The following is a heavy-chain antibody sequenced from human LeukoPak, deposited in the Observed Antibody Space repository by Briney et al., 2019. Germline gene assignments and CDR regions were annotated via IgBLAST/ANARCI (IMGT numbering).Heavy chain of an antibody. D-gene: IGHD1-26*01. Sequence: ASVKVSCKASGYTFTSYDINWVRQATGQGLEWRGWMNPNRGNTGYAQKFQGRVTMTRNTSISAAYMELSSLRSEDTAVYYCASSYSVTYYYYYGMDVWGQGTTVTVSS. CDR3: ASSYSVTYYYYYGMDV. CDR2: MNPNRGNT. CDR1: GYTFTSYD. J-gene: IGHJ6*02. V-gene: IGHV1-8*01.